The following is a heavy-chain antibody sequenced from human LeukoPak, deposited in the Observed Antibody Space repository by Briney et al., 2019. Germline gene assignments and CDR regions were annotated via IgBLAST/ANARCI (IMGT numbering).Heavy chain of an antibody. V-gene: IGHV1-18*01. D-gene: IGHD2-2*01. CDR1: GYTFTSYG. J-gene: IGHJ4*02. CDR2: ISAYNGST. Sequence: GASVKVSCKASGYTFTSYGISWVRQAPGQGLEWMGWISAYNGSTNYAQKLQGRVTMTTDTSTSTAYMELRSLRSDDTAVYYCARTDCSSTSCPLDYWGQGTLVTVSS. CDR3: ARTDCSSTSCPLDY.